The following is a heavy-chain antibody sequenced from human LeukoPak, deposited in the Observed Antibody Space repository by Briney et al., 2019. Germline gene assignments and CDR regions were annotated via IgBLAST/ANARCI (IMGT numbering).Heavy chain of an antibody. Sequence: GGSLRLSCAASGFTFSSYAMSWVRQAPGKGLEWVSAISGSGGSTYHADSVKGRFTISRDNSKNTLYLQLNSLRAEDTAVCYCAKGIVGATRKINFFDYWGQGTLVTVSS. CDR2: ISGSGGST. CDR3: AKGIVGATRKINFFDY. J-gene: IGHJ4*02. CDR1: GFTFSSYA. V-gene: IGHV3-23*01. D-gene: IGHD1-26*01.